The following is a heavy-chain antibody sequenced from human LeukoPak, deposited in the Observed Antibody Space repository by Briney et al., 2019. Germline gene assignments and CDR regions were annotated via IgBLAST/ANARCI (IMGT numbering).Heavy chain of an antibody. V-gene: IGHV4-4*02. D-gene: IGHD1-26*01. CDR1: GGSISSSNW. CDR2: IYHSGST. CDR3: ARDRGLGRYYFDY. J-gene: IGHJ4*02. Sequence: SETLSLTCAVSGGSISSSNWWCWVRQPPGKGLEWIGEIYHSGSTNYNPSLKSRVTISVDKSKNQFSLKLSSVTAADTAVYYCARDRGLGRYYFDYWGQGTLVTVSS.